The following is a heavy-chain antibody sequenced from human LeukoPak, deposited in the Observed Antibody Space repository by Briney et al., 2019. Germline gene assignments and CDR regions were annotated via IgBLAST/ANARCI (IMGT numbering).Heavy chain of an antibody. Sequence: SETLSLTCTGSGGSISSYYWSWIRQPPAKGLEWIGYIYYSGSTNYNPSLKSRVTISVDTSKNQFSLKLSSVTAADTAVYYCARRRRGYSYGFDYWGQGTLVTVSS. V-gene: IGHV4-59*08. CDR1: GGSISSYY. J-gene: IGHJ4*02. D-gene: IGHD5-18*01. CDR3: ARRRRGYSYGFDY. CDR2: IYYSGST.